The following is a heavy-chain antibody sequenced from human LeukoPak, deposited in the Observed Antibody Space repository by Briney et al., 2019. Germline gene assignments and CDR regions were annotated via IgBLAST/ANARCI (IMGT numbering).Heavy chain of an antibody. CDR1: GGSISSSGDY. D-gene: IGHD1-1*01. CDR3: ARRAYSAAYWKHFDY. V-gene: IGHV4-39*01. J-gene: IGHJ4*02. Sequence: PSETLSLTCTVSGGSISSSGDYWGWIRQAPGTGLEWIGSIYYHENTYYNSSLKSRVTISVDTSKNQFSLKLNSVTAADTAVYFCARRAYSAAYWKHFDYWGQGTLVTVSS. CDR2: IYYHENT.